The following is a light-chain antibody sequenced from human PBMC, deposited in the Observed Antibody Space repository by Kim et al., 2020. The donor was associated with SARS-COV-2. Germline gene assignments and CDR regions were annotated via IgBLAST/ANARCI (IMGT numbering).Light chain of an antibody. CDR1: SSYVGYYNS. CDR2: DVS. V-gene: IGLV2-14*04. CDR3: SSHTTSSTYV. J-gene: IGLJ1*01. Sequence: PSIPYSCTGTSSYVGYYNSVSWYQQHPGNVPKLIIYDVSERASGVSNRFSGSQSGNTASLTISGLRAEDEADYYCSSHTTSSTYVFGSGTQLTVL.